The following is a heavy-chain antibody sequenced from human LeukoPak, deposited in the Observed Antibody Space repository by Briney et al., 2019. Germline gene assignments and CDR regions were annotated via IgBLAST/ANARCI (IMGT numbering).Heavy chain of an antibody. D-gene: IGHD2-21*02. CDR1: GFTFSSYA. CDR2: ISGSGGST. V-gene: IGHV3-23*01. J-gene: IGHJ4*02. Sequence: GGSLRLSCAASGFTFSSYAMSWVRQAPGKGLEWVSAISGSGGSTYYADPVKGRFTISRDNSKNTLYLQMNSLRAEDTAVYYCASVPGRYCGGDCYTPDWGQGTLVTVSS. CDR3: ASVPGRYCGGDCYTPD.